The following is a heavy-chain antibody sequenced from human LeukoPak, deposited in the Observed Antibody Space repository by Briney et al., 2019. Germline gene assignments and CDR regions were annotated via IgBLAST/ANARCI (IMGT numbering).Heavy chain of an antibody. CDR1: GFTFSIAW. D-gene: IGHD6-6*01. CDR2: IKTKTDGGTT. J-gene: IGHJ4*02. CDR3: TTVFRYSSSSRDY. V-gene: IGHV3-15*01. Sequence: GGSLRLSCAASGFTFSIAWMSWVRQAPGKGLEWVGRIKTKTDGGTTDYAAPVKGRFTISRDDSKNTLYLQMNSLKTEDTAVYYCTTVFRYSSSSRDYWGQGTLVTVSS.